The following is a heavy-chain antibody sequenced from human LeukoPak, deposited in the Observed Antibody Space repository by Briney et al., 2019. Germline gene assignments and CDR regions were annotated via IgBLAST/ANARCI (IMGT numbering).Heavy chain of an antibody. Sequence: GGSLRLSCAASGFTLSTYKMNWVRQAPGKGLERISHISSDSSTIYYADSVKGRFTISRDNARNSLYLQMNSLRAEDTAVYYCARSFTYWGQGALVTVSS. D-gene: IGHD1-26*01. J-gene: IGHJ4*02. V-gene: IGHV3-48*04. CDR2: ISSDSSTI. CDR3: ARSFTY. CDR1: GFTLSTYK.